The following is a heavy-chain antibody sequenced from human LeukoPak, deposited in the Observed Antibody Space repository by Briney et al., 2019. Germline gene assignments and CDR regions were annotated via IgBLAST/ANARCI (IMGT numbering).Heavy chain of an antibody. Sequence: PGGSLRFSCAASGFTFSSYSMNWVRQAPGKGLEWVSSISGSSSYIYYTDSVRGRFTISRDNAKNSLYLHMNSLRVEDMAVYYCARRVVAALDGMDVWGQGTTVTVSS. CDR1: GFTFSSYS. J-gene: IGHJ6*02. V-gene: IGHV3-21*01. D-gene: IGHD2-15*01. CDR3: ARRVVAALDGMDV. CDR2: ISGSSSYI.